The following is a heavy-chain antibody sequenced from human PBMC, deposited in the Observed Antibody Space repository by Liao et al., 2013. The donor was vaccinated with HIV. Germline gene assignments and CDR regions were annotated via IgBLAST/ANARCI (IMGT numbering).Heavy chain of an antibody. V-gene: IGHV4-61*02. CDR3: ARGGSSTSPGTY. CDR2: VSTTGTV. CDR1: GASIKSGVYH. J-gene: IGHJ4*02. Sequence: QVELQQSGPGLVRPSQTLSLICTVSGASIKSGVYHWNWIRQPAGKGLEWIGHVSTTGTVNYNPTLKGRVTISMDTSKNQFSLKLTSVTAADTAVYFCARGGSSTSPGTYWGQGNPGHRLF. D-gene: IGHD1-1*01.